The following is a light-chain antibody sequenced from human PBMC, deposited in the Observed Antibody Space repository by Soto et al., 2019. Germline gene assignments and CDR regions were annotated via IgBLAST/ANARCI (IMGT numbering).Light chain of an antibody. CDR3: HQYGSSPWT. J-gene: IGKJ1*01. Sequence: EIVLTQSPGTLSLSPGERATLSCRASQSVSNSYIAWYQQKPGQAPRFLIYGASSRATGIPDRFSGSGSGTDFTLTISRLEPEDFAVYYCHQYGSSPWTFDQGTKVEIK. V-gene: IGKV3-20*01. CDR1: QSVSNSY. CDR2: GAS.